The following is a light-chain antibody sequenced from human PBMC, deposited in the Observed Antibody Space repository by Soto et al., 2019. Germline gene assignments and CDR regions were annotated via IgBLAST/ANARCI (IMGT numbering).Light chain of an antibody. CDR2: GAS. J-gene: IGKJ2*01. CDR1: QSVSSDY. Sequence: IVLTQSPGTLSLSPGERATLSCRASQSVSSDYLAWYQQKPGQAPRLLIYGASSRATGIPGRFSGSGSGTDFTLTISRLEPEDFAVYYCQQYSSSSYTFCRGTRLDIK. CDR3: QQYSSSSYT. V-gene: IGKV3-20*01.